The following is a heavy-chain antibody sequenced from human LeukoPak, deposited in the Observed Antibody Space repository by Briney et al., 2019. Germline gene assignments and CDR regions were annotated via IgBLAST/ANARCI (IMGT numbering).Heavy chain of an antibody. D-gene: IGHD3-22*01. Sequence: GGSLRLSCAASGFTFSSSAMSWVRQAPGKGLEWVSAISNNGGYTYYADSVQGRFTISRDNSKNTLCLQMNSLRAEDTAVYYCARGTWSSGYTYADYWGQGTLVTVSS. CDR1: GFTFSSSA. CDR2: ISNNGGYT. CDR3: ARGTWSSGYTYADY. J-gene: IGHJ4*01. V-gene: IGHV3-23*01.